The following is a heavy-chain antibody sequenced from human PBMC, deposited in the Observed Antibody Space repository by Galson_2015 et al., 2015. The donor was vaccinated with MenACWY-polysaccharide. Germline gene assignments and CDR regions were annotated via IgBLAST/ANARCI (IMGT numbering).Heavy chain of an antibody. CDR3: ARTYCSRTSCYGMDV. J-gene: IGHJ6*02. CDR1: GFTFSTYA. V-gene: IGHV3-30-3*01. CDR2: ISYDGTNK. D-gene: IGHD2-2*01. Sequence: SLRLSCAASGFTFSTYAIHWVRQAPGKGLDWVAIISYDGTNKYYADSVKDRFTISRDNSKNTMYLQMNSLSAEDTAAYYCARTYCSRTSCYGMDVWGQGTTV.